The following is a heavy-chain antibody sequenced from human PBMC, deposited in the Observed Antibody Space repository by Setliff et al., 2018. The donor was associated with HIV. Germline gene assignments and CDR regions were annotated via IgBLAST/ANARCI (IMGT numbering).Heavy chain of an antibody. Sequence: SGPTLVNPTQTLTLTCTFSGFSLTSGGVAVGWIRQPPGKALEWLALIYWDDDKHLNPSLKSRLTVIKDDSRNQVVLTMTNMDPVDTATYYCAHSPPFPLFDFWGQGALVTVSS. J-gene: IGHJ4*02. CDR1: GFSLTSGGVA. V-gene: IGHV2-5*02. CDR2: IYWDDDK. CDR3: AHSPPFPLFDF.